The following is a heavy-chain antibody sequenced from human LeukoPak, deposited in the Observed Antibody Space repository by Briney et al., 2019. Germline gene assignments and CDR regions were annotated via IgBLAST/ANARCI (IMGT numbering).Heavy chain of an antibody. D-gene: IGHD5-18*01. Sequence: DPSETLSLTCTVSGGSISSYHWSWIRQPPGKGLEWLGYVYDSGITKYNPSVKSRVTISVDTSKNQFSLKLSSVTAADTAVYYCARRGYTYGYGWFDPWGQGTLVTVSS. CDR2: VYDSGIT. CDR1: GGSISSYH. CDR3: ARRGYTYGYGWFDP. J-gene: IGHJ5*02. V-gene: IGHV4-59*01.